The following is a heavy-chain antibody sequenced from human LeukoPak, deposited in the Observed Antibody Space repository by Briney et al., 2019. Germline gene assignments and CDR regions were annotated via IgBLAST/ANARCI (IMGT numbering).Heavy chain of an antibody. CDR2: ISGSGGST. Sequence: GGSLRLSCAASGFTVSSNYMSWVRQAPGKGLEWVSAISGSGGSTYYADSVKGRFTISRDNSKNTLYLQMNSLRAEDTAVYYCAKAGSSGWYRSVFDIWGQGTMVTVSS. J-gene: IGHJ3*02. CDR1: GFTVSSNY. V-gene: IGHV3-23*01. D-gene: IGHD6-19*01. CDR3: AKAGSSGWYRSVFDI.